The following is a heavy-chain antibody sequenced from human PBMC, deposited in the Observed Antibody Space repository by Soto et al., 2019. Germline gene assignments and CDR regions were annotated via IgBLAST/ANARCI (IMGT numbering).Heavy chain of an antibody. Sequence: QVQLVQSGAEVKKPGSSVKVSCKASGGTFSSYAISWVRQAPGQGLEWMGGIIPIFGTANYAQKIQGRVTITADESTSTAYMELSSLRSEDTAVYYCARGGPYYYDSSGYISHWGQGTLVTVSS. CDR3: ARGGPYYYDSSGYISH. J-gene: IGHJ4*02. CDR2: IIPIFGTA. D-gene: IGHD3-22*01. V-gene: IGHV1-69*01. CDR1: GGTFSSYA.